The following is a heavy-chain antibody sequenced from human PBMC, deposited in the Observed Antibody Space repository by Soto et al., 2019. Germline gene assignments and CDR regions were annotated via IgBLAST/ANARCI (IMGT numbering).Heavy chain of an antibody. J-gene: IGHJ6*02. CDR3: ARASRGSYGPYYGMDV. V-gene: IGHV3-30-3*01. D-gene: IGHD5-18*01. Sequence: SLRLSCAASGFTFSSYAMHWVRQAPGKGLEWVAVISYDGSNKYYADSVKGRFTISRDNSKNTLYLQMNSLRAEDTAVYYCARASRGSYGPYYGMDVWGQGTTVTVSS. CDR1: GFTFSSYA. CDR2: ISYDGSNK.